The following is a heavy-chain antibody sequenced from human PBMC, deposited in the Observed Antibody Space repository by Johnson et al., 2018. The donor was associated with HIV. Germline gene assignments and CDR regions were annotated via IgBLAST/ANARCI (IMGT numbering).Heavy chain of an antibody. Sequence: QEKLVESGGGVVQPGRSLRLSCAASGFTFSSYGMHWVRQAPGKGLEWVAVIWYDGSNKYYEDSVKGRFTISRENSKNTLYLQMNSLRAGDTAVYYCARESPGYAFDIWGQGTMVTVSS. CDR2: IWYDGSNK. D-gene: IGHD1-1*01. CDR3: ARESPGYAFDI. J-gene: IGHJ3*02. CDR1: GFTFSSYG. V-gene: IGHV3-33*01.